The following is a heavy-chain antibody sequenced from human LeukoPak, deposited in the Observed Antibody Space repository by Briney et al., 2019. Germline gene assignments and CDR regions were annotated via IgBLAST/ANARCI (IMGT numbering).Heavy chain of an antibody. V-gene: IGHV1-8*03. CDR1: GYTFTSYD. J-gene: IGHJ6*02. CDR2: MNPNSGNT. Sequence: ASVKVSCKASGYTFTSYDINWVRQATGQGLEWMGWMNPNSGNTGYAQKFQGRVTITRNTSISTAYMELSSLRSEDTAVYYCARALFAGAFYGMDVWGQGTTVTVSS. CDR3: ARALFAGAFYGMDV. D-gene: IGHD3-10*01.